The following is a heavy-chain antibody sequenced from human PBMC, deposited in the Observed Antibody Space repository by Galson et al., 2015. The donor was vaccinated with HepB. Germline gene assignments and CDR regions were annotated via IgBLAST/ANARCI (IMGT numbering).Heavy chain of an antibody. CDR1: GDSVSSNIAA. CDR2: TSYRSKWFN. V-gene: IGHV6-1*01. D-gene: IGHD3-10*01. CDR3: ARATGSGKGWFDP. J-gene: IGHJ5*02. Sequence: CAISGDSVSSNIAAWNWIRQSPSRGLEWLGRTSYRSKWFNEYAVSVKSRMTINADTSKNQFSLQLNSATPEDTAVYYCARATGSGKGWFDPWGQGTQVTVSS.